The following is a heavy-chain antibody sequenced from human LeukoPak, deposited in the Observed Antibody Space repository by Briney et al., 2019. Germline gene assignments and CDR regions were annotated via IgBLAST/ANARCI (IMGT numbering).Heavy chain of an antibody. D-gene: IGHD3-10*02. CDR3: SRSDHVHYYYHGMDV. V-gene: IGHV4-4*07. CDR2: IYVGGYT. Sequence: PSETLSLTCTVSGGSISTYHWNWIRQPAGKGLEWIGRIYVGGYTNYNPALKGRVTVSADTSKNQFSLKLRSVTAADTAVYFCSRSDHVHYYYHGMDVWGQGITVTVSS. J-gene: IGHJ6*02. CDR1: GGSISTYH.